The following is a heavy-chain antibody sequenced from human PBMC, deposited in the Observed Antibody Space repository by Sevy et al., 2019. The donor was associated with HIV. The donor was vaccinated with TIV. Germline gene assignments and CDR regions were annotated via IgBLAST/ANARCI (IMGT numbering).Heavy chain of an antibody. CDR1: GFIFSRYW. CDR2: IKQDGSEK. D-gene: IGHD2-15*01. J-gene: IGHJ6*02. V-gene: IGHV3-7*03. CDR3: ARDMGYCSGGSCYTWDYYGMDV. Sequence: GGSLRLSCAASGFIFSRYWMTWVRQAPGKGLEWVANIKQDGSEKYYVDSVKGRFTISRDNAKNSLYRQMNSLRAEDTAVYYCARDMGYCSGGSCYTWDYYGMDVWGQGTTVTVS.